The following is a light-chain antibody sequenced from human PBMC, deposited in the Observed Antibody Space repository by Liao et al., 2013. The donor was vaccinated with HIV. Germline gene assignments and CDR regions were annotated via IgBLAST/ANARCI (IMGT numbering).Light chain of an antibody. J-gene: IGLJ1*01. V-gene: IGLV3-21*04. Sequence: SYVVTQSPSVSVAPGKTATITCGGNNIGSKSVHWYQQKPGQAPVLVIYYDSDRPSGIPERFSGSNSGNTATLTISRVEAGDEADYYCQVWDSSSDHYVFGTGSKVTVL. CDR3: QVWDSSSDHYV. CDR1: NIGSKS. CDR2: YDS.